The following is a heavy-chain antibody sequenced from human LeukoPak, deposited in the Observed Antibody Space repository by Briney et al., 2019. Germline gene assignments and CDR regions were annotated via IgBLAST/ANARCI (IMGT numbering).Heavy chain of an antibody. D-gene: IGHD1-7*01. CDR1: GFTFSSYW. J-gene: IGHJ5*02. V-gene: IGHV3-74*01. Sequence: PGGSLRLSCAASGFTFSSYWMHWVRQAPGKGLVWVSRINSDGSSTSYADSVKGRFTISRDNAKNTLYLQMNSLKTEDTAVYYCTTVGGYNWNYNNWFDPWGQGTLVTVSS. CDR3: TTVGGYNWNYNNWFDP. CDR2: INSDGSST.